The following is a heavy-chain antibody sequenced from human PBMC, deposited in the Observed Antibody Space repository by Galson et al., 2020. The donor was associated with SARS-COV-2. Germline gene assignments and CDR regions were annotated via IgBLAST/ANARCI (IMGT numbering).Heavy chain of an antibody. CDR1: GFTFSSYA. CDR2: ISGSGGST. CDR3: AKETLPDNSSGWYGGSDY. V-gene: IGHV3-23*01. D-gene: IGHD6-19*01. Sequence: GGSLRLSCAASGFTFSSYAMSWVRQAPGKGLEWVSAISGSGGSTYYADSVKGRFTISRDNSKNTLYLQMNSLRAEDTAVYYCAKETLPDNSSGWYGGSDYWGQGTLVTVSS. J-gene: IGHJ4*02.